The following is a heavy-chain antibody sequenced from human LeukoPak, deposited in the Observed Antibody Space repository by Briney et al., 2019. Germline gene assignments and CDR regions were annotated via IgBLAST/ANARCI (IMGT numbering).Heavy chain of an antibody. D-gene: IGHD3-3*01. CDR3: ARGPIIPKYFDFWRGYSGYCYYYMDV. CDR2: MNPNSGNT. V-gene: IGHV1-8*01. Sequence: ASVKVSCKASGYTFTSYDINWVRQATGQGLEWMGWMNPNSGNTGYAQKFQGRVTMTRNTSISTAYMELSSLRSEDTAVYYCARGPIIPKYFDFWRGYSGYCYYYMDVWGKGTTVTVSS. CDR1: GYTFTSYD. J-gene: IGHJ6*03.